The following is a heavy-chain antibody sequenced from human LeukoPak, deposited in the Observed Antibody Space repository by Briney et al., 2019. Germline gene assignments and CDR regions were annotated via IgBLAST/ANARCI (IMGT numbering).Heavy chain of an antibody. Sequence: GGSLRLSCAASGFTFSSYAMSWVRQAPGKGLEWVSSISGSGGSTYYAESVKSRFTISRDNSRNTLYLQMNSLRAEDTAVYYCAKYYDNSGYYFEVDYWGQGTLVTVSS. V-gene: IGHV3-23*01. D-gene: IGHD3-22*01. CDR3: AKYYDNSGYYFEVDY. J-gene: IGHJ4*02. CDR1: GFTFSSYA. CDR2: ISGSGGST.